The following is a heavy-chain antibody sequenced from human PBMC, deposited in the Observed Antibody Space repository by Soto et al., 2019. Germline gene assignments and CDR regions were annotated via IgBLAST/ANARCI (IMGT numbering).Heavy chain of an antibody. J-gene: IGHJ4*02. V-gene: IGHV1-69*08. Sequence: QVHLVQSGAEVKKPGSSVKVSCKASGGAFTNDIITWVRQAPGQGLEWMGRIIPLLDVTNYAQKIQGRVTITAXKXTXTPXMELNSLIYEDTAVYYCARDSPMGSTFSGYDAIDYWGQGTLVTVSS. CDR3: ARDSPMGSTFSGYDAIDY. D-gene: IGHD5-12*01. CDR1: GGAFTNDI. CDR2: IIPLLDVT.